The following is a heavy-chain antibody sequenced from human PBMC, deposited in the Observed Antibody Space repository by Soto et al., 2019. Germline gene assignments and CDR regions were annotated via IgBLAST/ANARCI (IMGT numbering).Heavy chain of an antibody. V-gene: IGHV1-24*01. CDR1: GYTLTELS. J-gene: IGHJ4*02. CDR2: FDPEDGET. CDR3: ATVRAYCGGDCYYFDY. D-gene: IGHD2-21*02. Sequence: VNVSCKVSGYTLTELSMHWVRQAPGKGLEWMGGFDPEDGETIYAQKFQGRVTMTEDTSTDTAYMELSSLRSEDTAVYYCATVRAYCGGDCYYFDYWGQGTLVTVSS.